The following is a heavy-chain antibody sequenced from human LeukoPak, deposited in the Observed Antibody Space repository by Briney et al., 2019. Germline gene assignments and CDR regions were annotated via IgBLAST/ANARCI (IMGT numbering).Heavy chain of an antibody. J-gene: IGHJ4*02. D-gene: IGHD3-16*01. CDR2: IYYSGST. CDR1: GGSISSSSYY. CDR3: ARHQVMGRRDSPFDY. V-gene: IGHV4-39*01. Sequence: SETLSLTCTVSGGSISSSSYYWDWIRQPPGKGLEWIGSIYYSGSTYYSPSLKSRVTISVDTSRNQFSLKLSSVTAADTAVYYCARHQVMGRRDSPFDYWGQGTLVTVSS.